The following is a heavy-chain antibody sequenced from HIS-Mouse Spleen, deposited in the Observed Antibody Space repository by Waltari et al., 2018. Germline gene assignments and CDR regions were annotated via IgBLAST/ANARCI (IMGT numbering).Heavy chain of an antibody. V-gene: IGHV4-39*07. D-gene: IGHD3-9*01. CDR3: AREYDILTGYEIARFDP. J-gene: IGHJ5*02. CDR1: GGSISSSSYY. CDR2: IYYSGST. Sequence: QLQLQESGPGLVKPSETLSLTCTVSGGSISSSSYYWGWIRQPPGKGLEWIGSIYYSGSTSYNPSLKSRVTISVDTSKNQFSLKLSSVTAADTAVYYCAREYDILTGYEIARFDPWGQGTLVTVSS.